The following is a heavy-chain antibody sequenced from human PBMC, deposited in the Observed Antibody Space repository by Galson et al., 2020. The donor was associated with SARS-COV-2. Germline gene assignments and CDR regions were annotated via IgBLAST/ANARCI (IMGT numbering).Heavy chain of an antibody. D-gene: IGHD4-17*01. CDR2: INHSGST. Sequence: SQASETLSLTCAVYGGSFSGYYWSWIRQPPGKGLEWIGEINHSGSTNYNPSLKSRVTISVDTSKNQFSLKLSSVTAADTAVYYCARVNYGGKKATDYWGQGTLVTVSS. J-gene: IGHJ4*02. CDR1: GGSFSGYY. V-gene: IGHV4-34*01. CDR3: ARVNYGGKKATDY.